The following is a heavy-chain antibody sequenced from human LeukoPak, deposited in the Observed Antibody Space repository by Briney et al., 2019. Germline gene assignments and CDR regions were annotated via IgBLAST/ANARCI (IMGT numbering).Heavy chain of an antibody. CDR2: IWYDGSNK. V-gene: IGHV3-33*01. D-gene: IGHD3-10*01. CDR1: GFTFSSYG. J-gene: IGHJ4*02. Sequence: GGSLRLSCAASGFTFSSYGTHWVRQAPGKGLEWVAVIWYDGSNKYYADSVKGRFTISRDNSKSTLYLQMNSLRAEDTAVYYCARMLGYYYGSGSYYNAYYFDYWGQGTLVTVSS. CDR3: ARMLGYYYGSGSYYNAYYFDY.